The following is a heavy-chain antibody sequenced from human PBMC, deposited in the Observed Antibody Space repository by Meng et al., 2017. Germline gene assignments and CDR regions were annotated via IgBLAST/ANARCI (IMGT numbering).Heavy chain of an antibody. CDR3: ARGYSYVEAGGYYFDY. CDR2: IYYSGST. D-gene: IGHD5-18*01. CDR1: GGSISSYY. Sequence: QVQLQESGPGLVKPSDTLSLTCTVSGGSISSYYWSWIRQPPGKGLEWIGYIYYSGSTNYNPSLKSRVTISVDTSKNQFSLKLSSVTAADTAVYYCARGYSYVEAGGYYFDYWGQGTLVTVSS. J-gene: IGHJ4*02. V-gene: IGHV4-59*01.